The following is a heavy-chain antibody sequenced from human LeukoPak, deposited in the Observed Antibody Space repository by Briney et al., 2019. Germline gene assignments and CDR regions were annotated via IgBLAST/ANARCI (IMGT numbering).Heavy chain of an antibody. Sequence: SETLSLTCTVSGGSINSSSDYWGWIRQPPGKGLEWIGSIYYSGSTYYNPSLKSRVTISVDTSKNQFSLKLRSVTAADTAVYYYAREKPFQYDILTGYRHPHYYMDVWGKGTTVTVSS. V-gene: IGHV4-39*02. J-gene: IGHJ6*03. D-gene: IGHD3-9*01. CDR3: AREKPFQYDILTGYRHPHYYMDV. CDR2: IYYSGST. CDR1: GGSINSSSDY.